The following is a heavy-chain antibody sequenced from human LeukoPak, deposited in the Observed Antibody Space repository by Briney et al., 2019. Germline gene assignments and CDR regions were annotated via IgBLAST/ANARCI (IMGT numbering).Heavy chain of an antibody. CDR2: IIPIFGTA. V-gene: IGHV1-69*05. CDR1: GGTFSSYA. Sequence: ASVKVSCKASGGTFSSYAISWVRQAPGQGLEWMGRIIPIFGTANYAQKFQGRVTITTDESTSTAYMELSSLRSEDTAVYYCASDSSGWNQNWYLDYWGQGTLVTVSS. CDR3: ASDSSGWNQNWYLDY. J-gene: IGHJ4*02. D-gene: IGHD6-19*01.